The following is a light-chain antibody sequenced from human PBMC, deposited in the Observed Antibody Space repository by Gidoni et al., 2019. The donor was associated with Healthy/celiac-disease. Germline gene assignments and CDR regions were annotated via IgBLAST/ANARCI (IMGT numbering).Light chain of an antibody. CDR3: QQSDNSSYT. Sequence: IQMTPSTSSLSASVGDRVTITCRASQSISSYLNWYQQKPGKAPKLLIYAASSLHSGVPSRFSGSRSGTDFTLTISSLQLEDFATYYCQQSDNSSYTFGQGTKLEIK. J-gene: IGKJ2*01. CDR2: AAS. V-gene: IGKV1-39*01. CDR1: QSISSY.